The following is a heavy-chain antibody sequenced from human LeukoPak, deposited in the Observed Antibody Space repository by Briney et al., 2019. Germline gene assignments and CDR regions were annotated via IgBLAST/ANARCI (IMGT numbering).Heavy chain of an antibody. CDR3: ARVWTSFVDFWSGPRGCFDY. V-gene: IGHV4-59*08. D-gene: IGHD3-3*01. J-gene: IGHJ4*02. CDR1: GGSISSYY. Sequence: PSETLSLTCTVSGGSISSYYWSWIRQPPGKGLEWIKYIYYSGSTNYNPSLKSRVTISVDTSKNQFSLKLSSVTAADTAVYYCARVWTSFVDFWSGPRGCFDYWGQGTLVAVSS. CDR2: IYYSGST.